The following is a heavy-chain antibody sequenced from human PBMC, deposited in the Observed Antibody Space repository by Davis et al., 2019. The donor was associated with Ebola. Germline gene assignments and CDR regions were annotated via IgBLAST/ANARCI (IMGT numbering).Heavy chain of an antibody. Sequence: PGGSLRLSCAASGFTFSSYAMHWVRQAPGKGLEWVSYISDSSTTIYYADSVKGRFTISRDNAKNSLYLQMNSLRAEDTAVYYCARGGAEYYDILTGYYPFDYWGQGTLVTVSS. CDR1: GFTFSSYA. V-gene: IGHV3-48*04. CDR2: ISDSSTTI. D-gene: IGHD3-9*01. CDR3: ARGGAEYYDILTGYYPFDY. J-gene: IGHJ4*02.